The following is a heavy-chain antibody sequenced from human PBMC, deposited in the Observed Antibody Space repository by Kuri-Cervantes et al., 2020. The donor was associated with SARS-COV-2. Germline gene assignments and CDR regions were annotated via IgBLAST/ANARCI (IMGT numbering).Heavy chain of an antibody. D-gene: IGHD6-19*01. V-gene: IGHV3-11*04. CDR1: RFTFSDYY. CDR3: ARDIEPYLSIAVAGPVDWFDP. Sequence: GGSLRLSCAASRFTFSDYYMSWIRQAPGKGLEWVSYISSSGSTIYYADSVKGRFTISRDNAKNSLYLQMNSLRAEDTAVYYCARDIEPYLSIAVAGPVDWFDPWGQGTLVTVSS. J-gene: IGHJ5*02. CDR2: ISSSGSTI.